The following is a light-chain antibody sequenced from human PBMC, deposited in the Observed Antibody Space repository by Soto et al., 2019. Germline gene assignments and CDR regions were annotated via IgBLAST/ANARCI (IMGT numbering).Light chain of an antibody. CDR1: QRISSW. J-gene: IGKJ1*01. CDR3: QQYNRT. V-gene: IGKV1-5*01. Sequence: GDRVTITCRASQRISSWLAWYQQKPGKAPKLLIYDASSLESGVPSRFSGSGSGTEFTLTISSLQPDDFATYYCQQYNRTFGQGTKVEIK. CDR2: DAS.